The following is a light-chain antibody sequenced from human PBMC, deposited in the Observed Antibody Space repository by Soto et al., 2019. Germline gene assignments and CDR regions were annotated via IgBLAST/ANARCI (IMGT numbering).Light chain of an antibody. CDR2: AAS. J-gene: IGKJ4*01. CDR3: QKYNSVPLT. Sequence: DIQMTQSPSSLSASVVDRVTITCRASQGISTYLAWYQQKPGKVPKLLIYAASTLQSGVPSRFSGSGSGTDFTLTISSLQPEDVATYYCQKYNSVPLTFGGGTKVEIK. V-gene: IGKV1-27*01. CDR1: QGISTY.